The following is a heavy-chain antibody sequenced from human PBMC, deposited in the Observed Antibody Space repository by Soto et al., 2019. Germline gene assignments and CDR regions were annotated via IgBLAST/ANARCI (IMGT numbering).Heavy chain of an antibody. D-gene: IGHD2-15*01. CDR1: GDSVSSNSVT. J-gene: IGHJ4*02. V-gene: IGHV6-1*01. CDR2: TYFRSKWYS. CDR3: ARLIGNSWFIG. Sequence: QVQLQQSGPGLVKPSQTLSLTCAISGDSVSSNSVTWNWIRQSPSSGLEWLGRTYFRSKWYSDYAESVKSRIVIDPETSRNQFSLQLNSVTPDDTAVYYCARLIGNSWFIGWGQGSLVTVSS.